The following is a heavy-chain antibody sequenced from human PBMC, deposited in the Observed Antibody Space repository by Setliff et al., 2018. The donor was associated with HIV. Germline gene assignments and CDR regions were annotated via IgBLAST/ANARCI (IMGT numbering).Heavy chain of an antibody. CDR3: TRDPYYFDITGYLIGGWFDP. Sequence: QPGGSLRLSCTASGFTFGDYAVSWVRQAPGKGLEWVGFIRRTDNGGTIEYAASVKGRFTISRDDSKSIAYLQMNSLKTEDTAVYYCTRDPYYFDITGYLIGGWFDPWGQGTQVTRLL. D-gene: IGHD3-22*01. CDR2: IRRTDNGGTI. CDR1: GFTFGDYA. V-gene: IGHV3-49*04. J-gene: IGHJ5*02.